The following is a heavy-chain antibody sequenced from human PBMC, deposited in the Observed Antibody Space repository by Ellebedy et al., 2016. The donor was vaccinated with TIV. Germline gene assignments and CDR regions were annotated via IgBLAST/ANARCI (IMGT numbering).Heavy chain of an antibody. CDR1: GYTFTGYY. J-gene: IGHJ4*02. CDR3: ARSVMKVVTAAPLGY. Sequence: ASVKVSCKASGYTFTGYYIHWVRQAPRQGLEWMGWLNVASTDTNYAQRFRDRVTMTRDTSISTAYMDLSRLTSDDTAVYYCARSVMKVVTAAPLGYWGQGTLVTVSS. CDR2: LNVASTDT. V-gene: IGHV1-2*02. D-gene: IGHD3-22*01.